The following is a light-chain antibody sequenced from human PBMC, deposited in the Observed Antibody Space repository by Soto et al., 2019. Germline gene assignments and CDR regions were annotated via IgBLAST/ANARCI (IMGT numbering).Light chain of an antibody. J-gene: IGLJ1*01. V-gene: IGLV2-23*01. CDR1: SSDVGSYNL. CDR2: EGS. CDR3: CSYAGSSTSYV. Sequence: QSVLTQPASVSGSPGQSITISCTGTSSDVGSYNLVSWYQQQPGKAPKLMIYEGSKRPSGVSNRISGSKSGNTASLTITGLQAEDEADYYCCSYAGSSTSYVFGTGTKGTVL.